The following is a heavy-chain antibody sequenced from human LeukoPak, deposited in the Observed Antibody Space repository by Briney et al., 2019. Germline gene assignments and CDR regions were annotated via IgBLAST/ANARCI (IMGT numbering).Heavy chain of an antibody. J-gene: IGHJ4*02. CDR1: GYTFTSYY. V-gene: IGHV1-46*03. CDR3: AGPQYYDSSGYYGGFDY. CDR2: INPSGGST. Sequence: ASVKVSCKASGYTFTSYYMHWVRQAPGQGLEWTGIINPSGGSTSYAQKFQGRVTMTRDMSTSTVYMELSSLRSEDTAVYYCAGPQYYDSSGYYGGFDYWGQGTLVTVSS. D-gene: IGHD3-22*01.